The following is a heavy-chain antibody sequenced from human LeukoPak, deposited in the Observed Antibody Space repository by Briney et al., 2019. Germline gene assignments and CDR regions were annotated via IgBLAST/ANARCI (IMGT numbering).Heavy chain of an antibody. D-gene: IGHD3-22*01. CDR1: GYTFTSYG. J-gene: IGHJ4*02. CDR2: ISAYNGNT. V-gene: IGHV1-18*01. CDR3: AWSDCSGYPTFFDY. Sequence: ASVKVSCKASGYTFTSYGISWVRQAPGQGLEWMGWISAYNGNTNYAQKLQGRVTMTTDTSTSTAYMELRSLRSDDTAVYYRAWSDCSGYPTFFDYWGQGTLVTVSS.